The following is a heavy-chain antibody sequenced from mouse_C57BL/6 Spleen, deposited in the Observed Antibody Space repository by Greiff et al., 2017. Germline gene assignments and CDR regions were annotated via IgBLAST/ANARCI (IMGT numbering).Heavy chain of an antibody. D-gene: IGHD2-4*01. Sequence: QVQLKQSGPGLVQPSQSLSITCTVSGFSLTSYGVHWVRQSPGKGLEWLGVIWRGGSTDYTAALMSKLSITKDNSKRQVFFKMNSLQANDTSIYYCAKKDYGESAMDYWGQGTSVTVSA. CDR1: GFSLTSYG. J-gene: IGHJ4*01. V-gene: IGHV2-5*01. CDR3: AKKDYGESAMDY. CDR2: IWRGGST.